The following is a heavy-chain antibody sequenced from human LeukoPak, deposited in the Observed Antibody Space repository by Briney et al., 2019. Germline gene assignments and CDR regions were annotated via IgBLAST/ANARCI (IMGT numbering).Heavy chain of an antibody. V-gene: IGHV3-74*01. CDR2: INGDGRDT. J-gene: IGHJ4*02. CDR3: VTDVRYSSRD. Sequence: GGSLRLSCAAPGVSLRAYWTDWGREGPGKGRVSVSRINGDGRDTTYADYVNGRFTISGDNAKNTLYLQVNSLRAEDTAVYYCVTDVRYSSRDWGPGTLVTVSS. D-gene: IGHD3-9*01. CDR1: GVSLRAYW.